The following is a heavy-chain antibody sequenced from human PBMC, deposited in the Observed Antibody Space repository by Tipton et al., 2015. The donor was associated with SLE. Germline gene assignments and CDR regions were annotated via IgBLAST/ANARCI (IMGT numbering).Heavy chain of an antibody. CDR3: ATIIAAAGDDVGGSRDY. Sequence: TLSLTCAVYGGSFSGYYWSWIRQPPGKGLEWIGEINHSGSTNYNPSLKSRVTISVDTSKNQFSLKLSSVTAADTAVYYCATIIAAAGDDVGGSRDYWGQGTLVTVSS. J-gene: IGHJ4*02. CDR2: INHSGST. D-gene: IGHD6-13*01. V-gene: IGHV4-34*01. CDR1: GGSFSGYY.